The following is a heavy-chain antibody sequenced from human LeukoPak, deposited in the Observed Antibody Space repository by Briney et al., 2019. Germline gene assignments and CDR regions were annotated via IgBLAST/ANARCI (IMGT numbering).Heavy chain of an antibody. CDR3: ARDHNEYDFLSDAYLGYFDY. D-gene: IGHD3-3*01. CDR1: GGSISSCY. V-gene: IGHV4-4*07. J-gene: IGHJ4*02. Sequence: SETLSLTCTVSGGSISSCYWGWIRQPAGKGLEWLGRIYTDGSTNYNPSLRRRISMSVDLSANQFTLRLSSVTAADTAIYYCARDHNEYDFLSDAYLGYFDYWGQGALVTVSS. CDR2: IYTDGST.